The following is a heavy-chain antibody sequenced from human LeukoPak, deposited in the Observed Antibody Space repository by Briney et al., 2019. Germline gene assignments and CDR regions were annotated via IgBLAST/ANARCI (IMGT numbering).Heavy chain of an antibody. CDR2: INAGNGNA. CDR1: GYTFTSYT. D-gene: IGHD3-9*01. J-gene: IGHJ5*02. Sequence: GASVKVSCKASGYTFTSYTIHWVRQAPGQRLEWMGWINAGNGNAKYSQEFQDRVTITRDTSASTAYMELSSLRSEDMAVYYCARDPKYYDILTGYYSPNWFDPWGQGTLVTVSS. CDR3: ARDPKYYDILTGYYSPNWFDP. V-gene: IGHV1-3*03.